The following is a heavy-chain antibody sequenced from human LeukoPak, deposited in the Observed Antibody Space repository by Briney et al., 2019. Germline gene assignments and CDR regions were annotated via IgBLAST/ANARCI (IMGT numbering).Heavy chain of an antibody. D-gene: IGHD3-3*01. J-gene: IGHJ6*03. CDR3: ARDQGFSYYYYYMDV. Sequence: GGSLRLSCAASGFTFSDYWMSWVRQAPGKGLEWVANIKQDGSEKYYVDSVKGRFTISRDNAKNSLYLQMNSLRAEDTAVYYCARDQGFSYYYYYMDVWGKGTTVTVSS. CDR2: IKQDGSEK. CDR1: GFTFSDYW. V-gene: IGHV3-7*01.